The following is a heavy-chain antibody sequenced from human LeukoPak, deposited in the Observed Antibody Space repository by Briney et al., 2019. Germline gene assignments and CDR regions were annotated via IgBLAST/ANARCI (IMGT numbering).Heavy chain of an antibody. J-gene: IGHJ4*02. Sequence: PGGSLRLSCAASGFTFSTYAMTWVRQAAEKGLEWASIINAGGGETYYADSVKGRFTISRDNSKNTLYLQMNSLRAEDTAVYYCAKAEGYCSGGSCYPFFDYWGQGTLVTVSS. D-gene: IGHD2-15*01. CDR2: INAGGGET. V-gene: IGHV3-23*01. CDR1: GFTFSTYA. CDR3: AKAEGYCSGGSCYPFFDY.